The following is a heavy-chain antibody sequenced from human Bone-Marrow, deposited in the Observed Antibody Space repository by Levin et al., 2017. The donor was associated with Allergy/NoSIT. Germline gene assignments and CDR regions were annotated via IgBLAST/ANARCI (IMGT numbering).Heavy chain of an antibody. V-gene: IGHV4-59*01. Sequence: PGGSLRLSCTVSGGSISSYYWSWVRQPPGKGLEWIAYIHYTGNSNYNPSLKSRATISVDTSKNQFSLKLNSVTAADTAVYYCARDSAVAGLYFDYWGQGTPVTVSS. J-gene: IGHJ4*02. CDR1: GGSISSYY. CDR2: IHYTGNS. D-gene: IGHD6-19*01. CDR3: ARDSAVAGLYFDY.